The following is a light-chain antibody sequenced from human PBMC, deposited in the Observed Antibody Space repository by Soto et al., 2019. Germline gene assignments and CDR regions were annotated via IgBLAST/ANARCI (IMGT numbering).Light chain of an antibody. CDR2: AGS. J-gene: IGKJ3*01. V-gene: IGKV1-39*01. CDR3: KQSYGTLFT. CDR1: QTVIRY. Sequence: IQMTQFPSSLSASVGDRVTITCRAGQTVIRYLTWYQQKPGRAHNLLIYAGSNLPSGVPSGFSGSGSGTEFTLTISDLQPEDFATYYCKQSYGTLFTFGPGTKVELK.